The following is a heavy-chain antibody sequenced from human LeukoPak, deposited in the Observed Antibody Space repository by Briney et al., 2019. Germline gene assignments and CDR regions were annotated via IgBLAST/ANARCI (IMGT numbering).Heavy chain of an antibody. D-gene: IGHD2-21*02. J-gene: IGHJ3*02. CDR3: ARDCGSDCSQAFDI. V-gene: IGHV3-7*05. CDR1: GFTFSSYG. CDR2: IKQDGTQK. Sequence: GGSLRLSCVASGFTFSSYGMHWVRQAPGKGLEWVADIKQDGTQKYYVDSVEGRFTISRDNAKNSLYLQMNSLRVEDTAVYYCARDCGSDCSQAFDIWGQGTMVTVSS.